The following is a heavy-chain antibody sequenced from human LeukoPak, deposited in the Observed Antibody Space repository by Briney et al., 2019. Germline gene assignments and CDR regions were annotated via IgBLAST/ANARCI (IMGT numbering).Heavy chain of an antibody. CDR1: GGTFSSYA. CDR3: AGGPTGCSGGSCYYY. V-gene: IGHV1-69*01. J-gene: IGHJ4*02. Sequence: GSSVKVSCKASGGTFSSYAISWVRQAPGQGLEWMGGIIPIFGTANYAQKFQGRVTITADESTSTAYMELSSLRSEDTAVYYCAGGPTGCSGGSCYYYWGQGTLVTVSS. D-gene: IGHD2-15*01. CDR2: IIPIFGTA.